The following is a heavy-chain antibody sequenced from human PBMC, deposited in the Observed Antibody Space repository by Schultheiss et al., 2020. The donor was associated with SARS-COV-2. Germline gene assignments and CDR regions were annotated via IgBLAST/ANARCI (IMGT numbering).Heavy chain of an antibody. Sequence: SETLSLTCTVSGGSISSYYWSWIRQPAGKGLEWIGRIYTSGSTNYNPSLKSRVTISVDTSKNQFSLKLSSVTAADTAVYYCARAKGLGYGSGKRYYYYGMDVWGQGTTVTVSS. CDR3: ARAKGLGYGSGKRYYYYGMDV. V-gene: IGHV4-4*07. CDR1: GGSISSYY. CDR2: IYTSGST. J-gene: IGHJ6*02. D-gene: IGHD3-10*01.